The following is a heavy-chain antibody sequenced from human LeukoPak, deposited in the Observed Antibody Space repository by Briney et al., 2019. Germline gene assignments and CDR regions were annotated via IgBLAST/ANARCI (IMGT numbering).Heavy chain of an antibody. CDR2: INPNSGGT. D-gene: IGHD6-13*01. CDR3: ARAYSSSPKAGGYYMDV. CDR1: GYTFTGYY. V-gene: IGHV1-2*06. Sequence: EASVKVSCKASGYTFTGYYMHWVRQAPGQGLEWMGRINPNSGGTNYAQKFQGRVTMTRDTSISTAYMELSRLRSDDTAVYYCARAYSSSPKAGGYYMDVWGKGTTVTVSS. J-gene: IGHJ6*03.